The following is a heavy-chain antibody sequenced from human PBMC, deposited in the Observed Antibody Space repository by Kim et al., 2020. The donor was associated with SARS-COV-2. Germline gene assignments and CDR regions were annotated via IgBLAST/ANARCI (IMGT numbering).Heavy chain of an antibody. J-gene: IGHJ6*02. V-gene: IGHV3-15*01. CDR1: RFTFSNAW. Sequence: GGSLRLSCAASRFTFSNAWMSWVRQAPGKGLEWVGRIKSKTDGGTTDYAAPVKGRFTISRDDSKNTRYLQMNSLKTEDTAVYYCTTAEYCSGGSCYSPLFRRVYYYGMDVWGQGTTVTVSS. CDR3: TTAEYCSGGSCYSPLFRRVYYYGMDV. D-gene: IGHD2-15*01. CDR2: IKSKTDGGTT.